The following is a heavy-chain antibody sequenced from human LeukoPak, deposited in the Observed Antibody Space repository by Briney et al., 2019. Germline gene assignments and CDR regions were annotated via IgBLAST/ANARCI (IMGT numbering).Heavy chain of an antibody. D-gene: IGHD2-8*01. J-gene: IGHJ4*02. V-gene: IGHV4-39*01. CDR3: ASSYCTNGVCYFASDYFDY. CDR2: IYYSGST. Sequence: SETLSLTCTVSGGSISSSSYYWGWIRQPPGKGLEWIGSIYYSGSTYYNPSLKSRVTISVDTSKNQSSLKLSSVTAADTAVYYCASSYCTNGVCYFASDYFDYWGQGTLVTVSS. CDR1: GGSISSSSYY.